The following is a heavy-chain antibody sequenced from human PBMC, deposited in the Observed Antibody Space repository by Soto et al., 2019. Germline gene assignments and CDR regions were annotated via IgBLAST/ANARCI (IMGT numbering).Heavy chain of an antibody. V-gene: IGHV3-7*03. CDR1: GFTFSSYW. J-gene: IGHJ6*02. D-gene: IGHD3-10*01. Sequence: EVQLVESGGGLVQPGGSLRLSCAASGFTFSSYWMSWVRQAPGKGLEWVANIKQDGSEKYYVDSVKGRFTISRDNAKNSLYLQMNSRRAEDTAVYYCARDGFLVYYGSGSYIYYYGMDVWGQGTTVTVSS. CDR2: IKQDGSEK. CDR3: ARDGFLVYYGSGSYIYYYGMDV.